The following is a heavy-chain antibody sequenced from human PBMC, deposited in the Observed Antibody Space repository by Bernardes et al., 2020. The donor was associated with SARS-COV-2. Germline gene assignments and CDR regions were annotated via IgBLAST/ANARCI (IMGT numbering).Heavy chain of an antibody. Sequence: SETLSLTCSVSGGAVDSGGFYWAWIRQPPGKGLEWIGSVSSGGSTYNNPSLKSPVTVSMDTSKNQFSLKLTSVTAADTAVYYCARLQGPPTSPLSRSGSRFEWGQGKLVTVSS. V-gene: IGHV4-39*01. D-gene: IGHD3-10*01. J-gene: IGHJ4*02. CDR1: GGAVDSGGFY. CDR2: VSSGGST. CDR3: ARLQGPPTSPLSRSGSRFE.